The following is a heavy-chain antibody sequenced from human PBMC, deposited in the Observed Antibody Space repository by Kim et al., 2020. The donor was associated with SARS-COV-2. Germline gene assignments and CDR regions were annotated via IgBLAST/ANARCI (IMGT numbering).Heavy chain of an antibody. CDR3: AKDAGSSGSDY. D-gene: IGHD3-22*01. CDR2: K. J-gene: IGHJ4*02. Sequence: KYYADAVKGRFTISRDNSKNTLYLQMNSLRAEDTAVYYCAKDAGSSGSDYWGQGTLVTVSS. V-gene: IGHV3-30*02.